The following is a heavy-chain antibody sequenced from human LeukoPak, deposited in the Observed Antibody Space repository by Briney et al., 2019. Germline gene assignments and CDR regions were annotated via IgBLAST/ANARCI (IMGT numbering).Heavy chain of an antibody. Sequence: GGSLRLSCAASGFTFSIYWMHWVRQTPGKGLEWVSRLNSDASVTTYSDSAKGRFTISRDNAKKTLYLQMNSLRAEDTALYYCVREYCGGDCYTDFWGQGTLVTVSS. CDR2: LNSDASVT. CDR3: VREYCGGDCYTDF. J-gene: IGHJ4*02. CDR1: GFTFSIYW. V-gene: IGHV3-74*01. D-gene: IGHD2-21*02.